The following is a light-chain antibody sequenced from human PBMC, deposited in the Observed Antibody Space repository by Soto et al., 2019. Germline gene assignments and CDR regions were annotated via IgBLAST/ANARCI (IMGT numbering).Light chain of an antibody. CDR2: EVT. Sequence: QSALTQPPSASGSPGQSVTISCTGTSSDVGGYNYVSWYQQHPGKAPKFMIYEVTRRPSGVPDRFSGSKSGNTASLTVSGLQPEDEADYYCGTWDSSLSAWVFGGGTQLTVL. CDR3: GTWDSSLSAWV. V-gene: IGLV2-8*01. CDR1: SSDVGGYNY. J-gene: IGLJ3*02.